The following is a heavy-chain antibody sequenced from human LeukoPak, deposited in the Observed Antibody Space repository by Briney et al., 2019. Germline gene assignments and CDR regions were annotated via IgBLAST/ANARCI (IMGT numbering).Heavy chain of an antibody. CDR3: ARVPHYYGSGSRTSYYYYYGMDV. CDR2: IYHSGST. CDR1: GYSISSGYY. Sequence: SETLSLTCTVSGYSISSGYYWGWIRQPPGKGLEWIGSIYHSGSTYYNPSLKSRVTISADTSKNQFSLKLSSVTAADTAVYYCARVPHYYGSGSRTSYYYYYGMDVWGQGTTVTVSS. J-gene: IGHJ6*02. D-gene: IGHD3-10*01. V-gene: IGHV4-38-2*02.